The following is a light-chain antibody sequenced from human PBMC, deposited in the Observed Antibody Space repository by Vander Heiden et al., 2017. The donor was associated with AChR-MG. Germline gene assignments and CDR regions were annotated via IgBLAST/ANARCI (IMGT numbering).Light chain of an antibody. Sequence: QSVLTQPPSASGTPGQRVTISCSGSSSNIGKNTVNWYQQLPGTAPKLLIYDNHQRPSGVPDRFSGSKSGTAASLAISGLQSEDEADYYCAAWDESLSGWVFGGGTKLTV. CDR1: SSNIGKNT. J-gene: IGLJ3*02. V-gene: IGLV1-44*01. CDR3: AAWDESLSGWV. CDR2: DNH.